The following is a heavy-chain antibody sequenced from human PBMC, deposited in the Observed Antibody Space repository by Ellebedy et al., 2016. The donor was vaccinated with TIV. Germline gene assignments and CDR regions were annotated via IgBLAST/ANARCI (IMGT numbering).Heavy chain of an antibody. D-gene: IGHD5-12*01. CDR3: ARWPPRY. V-gene: IGHV4-38-2*02. CDR2: INHSGST. Sequence: SETLSLTXTVSGFSISSSYYWGWIRQPPGKGLEWIGEINHSGSTSYNPSLKSRATISVDTSKNQFSLKLSSVTAADTAVYYCARWPPRYWGQGTLVTVSS. J-gene: IGHJ4*02. CDR1: GFSISSSYY.